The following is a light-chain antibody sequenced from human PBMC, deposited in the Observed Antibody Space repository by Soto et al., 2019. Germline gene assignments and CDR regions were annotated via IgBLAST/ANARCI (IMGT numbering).Light chain of an antibody. CDR1: QGISGY. V-gene: IGKV3-11*01. Sequence: EIVVTQSPATLSLSPGDRATLSCRASQGISGYLAWYQQKPGQAPRLLIYDASNRATGIPVRVSGSGSGTDYTLTITNLEAEDFAIYYCQQRSNWPWTFGQGTKVDIK. CDR2: DAS. J-gene: IGKJ1*01. CDR3: QQRSNWPWT.